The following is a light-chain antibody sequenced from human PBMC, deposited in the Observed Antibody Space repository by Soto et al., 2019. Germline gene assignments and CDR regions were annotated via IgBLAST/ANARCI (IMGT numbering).Light chain of an antibody. V-gene: IGKV3-20*01. CDR1: QSVSSNY. J-gene: IGKJ1*01. CDR3: HQYGGSPRP. Sequence: EIVLTQSPGTLSLSPWERATLFCRASQSVSSNYLNWFQQKPGQAPRLLIYGVSSRATGIPDRFSGSGAGTDFTLTTSRLEPEDFAVYYCHQYGGSPRPFGQGTKVDIK. CDR2: GVS.